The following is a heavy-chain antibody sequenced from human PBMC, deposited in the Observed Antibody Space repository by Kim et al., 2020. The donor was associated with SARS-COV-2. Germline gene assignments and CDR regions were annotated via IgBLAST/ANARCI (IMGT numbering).Heavy chain of an antibody. D-gene: IGHD4-4*01. J-gene: IGHJ6*02. CDR2: ISYDGSNK. CDR3: AKDRIVTTQSYYYYYGMDV. V-gene: IGHV3-30*18. CDR1: GFTFSSYG. Sequence: GGSLRLSCAASGFTFSSYGMHWVRQAPGKGLEWVAVISYDGSNKYYADSVKGRFTISRDNSKNTLYLQMNSLRAEDTAVYYCAKDRIVTTQSYYYYYGMDVWGQGTTVTVSS.